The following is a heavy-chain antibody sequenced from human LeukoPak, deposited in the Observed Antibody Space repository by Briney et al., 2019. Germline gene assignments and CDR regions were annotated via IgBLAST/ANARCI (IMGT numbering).Heavy chain of an antibody. Sequence: GGSLRLSCAASGFTFSTYAMSWVRQAPGKGLEWLSAISGSGGNTYYPDSVKGRFTISRDNSKNTLYLQMNSLRAEDTAVYYCAKEVLSFGAAENWGQGTLVTVSS. V-gene: IGHV3-23*01. CDR1: GFTFSTYA. J-gene: IGHJ4*02. CDR2: ISGSGGNT. CDR3: AKEVLSFGAAEN. D-gene: IGHD6-13*01.